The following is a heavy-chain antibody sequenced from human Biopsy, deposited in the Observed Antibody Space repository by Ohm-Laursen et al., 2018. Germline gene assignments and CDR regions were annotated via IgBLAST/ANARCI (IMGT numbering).Heavy chain of an antibody. V-gene: IGHV4-59*07. Sequence: SDTLSLTCIVSGGSISSDYWSWIRQTPGKGLEWIGYIYYSGSTNYNPSLKSRVTKSVDTSKNQFSLRLNSVTAADTAVYYCARATNSTGWPYYYFYGMDVWGQGTTVTVSS. D-gene: IGHD2/OR15-2a*01. J-gene: IGHJ6*02. CDR1: GGSISSDY. CDR2: IYYSGST. CDR3: ARATNSTGWPYYYFYGMDV.